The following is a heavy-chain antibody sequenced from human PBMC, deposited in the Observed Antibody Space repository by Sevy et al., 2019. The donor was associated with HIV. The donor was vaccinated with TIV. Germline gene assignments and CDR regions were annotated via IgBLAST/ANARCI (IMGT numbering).Heavy chain of an antibody. D-gene: IGHD2-8*01. J-gene: IGHJ4*02. Sequence: GGSLRLSCAASGFTFSRYTMTWVRQAPGKGLEWVSTFCFGDGSINYADSAKGRFTISRDNSKDTLYLQMNNLRAEDTAMYCCVREGCTKPHDFWGQGTLVTVSS. V-gene: IGHV3-23*01. CDR1: GFTFSRYT. CDR2: FCFGDGSI. CDR3: VREGCTKPHDF.